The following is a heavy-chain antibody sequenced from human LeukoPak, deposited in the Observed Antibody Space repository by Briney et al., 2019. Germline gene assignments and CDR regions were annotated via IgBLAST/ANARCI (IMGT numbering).Heavy chain of an antibody. CDR1: GFTFDDYG. V-gene: IGHV3-7*01. D-gene: IGHD3-10*01. Sequence: PGGSLRLSCAASGFTFDDYGMSWVRQAPGKGLEWVANIKQDGSEKYYVDSVKGRFTISRDNAKNSLYLQMNSLRAEDTAVYYCARQVLHRGLWFGELSRLYYYYMDVWGKGTTVTISS. CDR3: ARQVLHRGLWFGELSRLYYYYMDV. J-gene: IGHJ6*03. CDR2: IKQDGSEK.